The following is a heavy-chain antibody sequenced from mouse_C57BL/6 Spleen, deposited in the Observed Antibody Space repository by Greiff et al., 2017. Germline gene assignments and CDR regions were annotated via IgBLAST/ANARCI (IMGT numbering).Heavy chain of an antibody. Sequence: QVQLQQPGAELVMPGASVKLSCTASGYTFTSYWMHWVKQRPGQGLEWIGEIDPSDSYTNYNQKFKGKSTLTVDKSSSTAYMQLSSLTSEDSAVYYCARNGNYGDYWGQGTTLTVSS. CDR1: GYTFTSYW. CDR3: ARNGNYGDY. J-gene: IGHJ2*01. D-gene: IGHD2-1*01. V-gene: IGHV1-69*01. CDR2: IDPSDSYT.